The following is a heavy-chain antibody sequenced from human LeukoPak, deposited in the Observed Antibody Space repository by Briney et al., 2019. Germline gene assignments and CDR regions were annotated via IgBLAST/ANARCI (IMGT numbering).Heavy chain of an antibody. D-gene: IGHD6-13*01. CDR3: ARHRPGIAAAGTDY. CDR2: IYYSGST. V-gene: IGHV4-59*08. Sequence: SETLSLTCTVSGGSISSYYWSWIRQPPGKGLEGIGYIYYSGSTNYNPSLKSRVTISVDTSKNQFSLKLSSVTAADTAVYDCARHRPGIAAAGTDYWGQGTLVTVSS. J-gene: IGHJ4*02. CDR1: GGSISSYY.